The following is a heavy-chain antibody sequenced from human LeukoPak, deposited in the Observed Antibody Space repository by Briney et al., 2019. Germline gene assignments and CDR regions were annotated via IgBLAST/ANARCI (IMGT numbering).Heavy chain of an antibody. V-gene: IGHV3-23*01. CDR2: ISRSGTST. D-gene: IGHD1-26*01. Sequence: PGGSLRLSCAASGFTFSTYAMSWVRQAPGKGLEWVSAISRSGTSTYYGDSMKGRFTSSRDNSKNTLFLQMNSLRAEDTAVYYCAKHSGEVIVGATVNAWGQGTLVTVSS. CDR1: GFTFSTYA. J-gene: IGHJ4*02. CDR3: AKHSGEVIVGATVNA.